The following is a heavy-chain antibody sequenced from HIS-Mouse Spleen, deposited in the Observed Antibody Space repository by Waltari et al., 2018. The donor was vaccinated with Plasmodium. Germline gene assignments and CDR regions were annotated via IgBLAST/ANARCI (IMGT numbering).Heavy chain of an antibody. Sequence: EVQLVESGGGLVKPGGSLRLSCAASGFTFSSYSINWVRQAPGKGLEWVSSISSSSSYIYYADSVKGRFTSSRDNAKNSLYLQMNSLRAEDTAVYYCAREDILTAYYNDYWYFDLWGRGTLVTVSS. CDR3: AREDILTAYYNDYWYFDL. CDR2: ISSSSSYI. D-gene: IGHD3-9*01. V-gene: IGHV3-21*01. J-gene: IGHJ2*01. CDR1: GFTFSSYS.